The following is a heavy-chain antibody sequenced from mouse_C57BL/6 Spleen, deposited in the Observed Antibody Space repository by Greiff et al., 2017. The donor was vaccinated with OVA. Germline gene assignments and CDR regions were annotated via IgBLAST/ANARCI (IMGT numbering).Heavy chain of an antibody. V-gene: IGHV1-64*01. Sequence: QVQLQQSGAELVKPGASVKMSCKASGYTFTSYWMHWVKQRPGQGLEWIGMIHPNSGTTNYNEKFKSKATLTVDKSSSTAYMQLSSLTSEDSAVXYCAIETGNYYFDYWGQGTTLTVSS. D-gene: IGHD2-1*01. CDR1: GYTFTSYW. CDR2: IHPNSGTT. J-gene: IGHJ2*01. CDR3: AIETGNYYFDY.